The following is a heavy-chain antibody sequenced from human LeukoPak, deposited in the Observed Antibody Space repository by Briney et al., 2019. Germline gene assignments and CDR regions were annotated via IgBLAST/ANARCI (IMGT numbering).Heavy chain of an antibody. V-gene: IGHV4-61*02. D-gene: IGHD3-10*01. CDR3: ARVAGSVAAFV. J-gene: IGHJ3*01. CDR2: IYTTGST. CDR1: GGSISSGSYY. Sequence: PSETLSLTCTVSGGSISSGSYYWSWIRQPAGKGLEWIGRIYTTGSTNYNPSLKSRVTISADTSKNQFSLKLSFVTAADTAVYYCARVAGSVAAFVWGQGTMVSVSS.